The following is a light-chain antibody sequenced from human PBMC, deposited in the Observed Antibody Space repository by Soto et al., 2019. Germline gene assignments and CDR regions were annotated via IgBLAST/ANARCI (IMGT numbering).Light chain of an antibody. CDR2: GAS. CDR1: QSVSSN. Sequence: EIVMTQSPATLSVSPGERATLSCRASQSVSSNLAWYQQKPGQAPRLLIYGASTRATGIPARFSGSRSGTEITLTIRSLQSEDFAVYYCQQYNNWPRTFGQGTKVEIK. V-gene: IGKV3-15*01. CDR3: QQYNNWPRT. J-gene: IGKJ1*01.